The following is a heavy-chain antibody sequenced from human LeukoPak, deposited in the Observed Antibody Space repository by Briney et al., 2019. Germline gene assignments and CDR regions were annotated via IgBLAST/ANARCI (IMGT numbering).Heavy chain of an antibody. J-gene: IGHJ4*02. Sequence: SGGSLRLSCAASGFTFSSYAMSWVRQAPGKGLEWVSAISGSGGSTYYADSVKGRFTISRDNSKNTLYLQMNSLRAEDTAVYYCAKDGNGERKYYFDYWGQGTLVTVSS. V-gene: IGHV3-23*01. CDR2: ISGSGGST. CDR3: AKDGNGERKYYFDY. CDR1: GFTFSSYA. D-gene: IGHD4-17*01.